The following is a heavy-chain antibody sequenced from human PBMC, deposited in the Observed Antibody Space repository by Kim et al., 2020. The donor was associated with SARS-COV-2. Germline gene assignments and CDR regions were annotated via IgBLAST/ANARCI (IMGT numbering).Heavy chain of an antibody. Sequence: SVKVSCKASGGTFSSYAISWVRQAPGQGLEWMGGIIPIFGTANYAQKFQGRVTITADESTSTAYMELSSLRSEDTAVYYCARVYDSSGRGDAFDIWGQGTMVTVSS. D-gene: IGHD3-22*01. CDR2: IIPIFGTA. V-gene: IGHV1-69*01. J-gene: IGHJ3*02. CDR3: ARVYDSSGRGDAFDI. CDR1: GGTFSSYA.